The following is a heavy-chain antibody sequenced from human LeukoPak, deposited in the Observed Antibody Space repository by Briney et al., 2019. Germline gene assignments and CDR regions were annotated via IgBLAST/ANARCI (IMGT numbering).Heavy chain of an antibody. J-gene: IGHJ4*02. V-gene: IGHV3-7*05. CDR1: RFSFSAYC. CDR3: ASYCIRRNCDSVFDY. Sequence: PGGSLRLSCAASRFSFSAYCMSWVRQAPGKGLEWVASIKQDGSDKVYVDSVKGRFTISRDNAKNSLFLQMKSLRAEDTAVYYCASYCIRRNCDSVFDYWGQGTLVTVSS. CDR2: IKQDGSDK. D-gene: IGHD2-15*01.